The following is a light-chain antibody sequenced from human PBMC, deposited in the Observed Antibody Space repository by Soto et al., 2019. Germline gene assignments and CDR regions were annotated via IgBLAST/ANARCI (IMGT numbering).Light chain of an antibody. CDR1: QSIGTY. CDR3: QQFNSFSFN. J-gene: IGKJ3*01. Sequence: DIQMTQSPSSLSASVGDRVTITCRASQSIGTYLSWYQQKQGKAPKLLIYAASTLQSGVPSRFSGSGSGTEFTLTVSSLQPEDFATYYCQQFNSFSFNFGPGTKVDIK. CDR2: AAS. V-gene: IGKV1-9*01.